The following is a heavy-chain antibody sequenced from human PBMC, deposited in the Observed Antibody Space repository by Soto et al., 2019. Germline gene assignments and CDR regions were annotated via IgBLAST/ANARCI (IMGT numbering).Heavy chain of an antibody. CDR3: TEALASNTWYYFDS. Sequence: EVQLLESGGGLVQPGGSLRLSCAASGFTFSNYAMNWVRQTPGKGLEWVSSVTGSGDNTHYADSVEGRFTISRDNSKNTLYLQMNSLTGDDTAVYYCTEALASNTWYYFDSWGQGSLVTVSS. D-gene: IGHD2-2*02. CDR1: GFTFSNYA. V-gene: IGHV3-23*01. J-gene: IGHJ4*02. CDR2: VTGSGDNT.